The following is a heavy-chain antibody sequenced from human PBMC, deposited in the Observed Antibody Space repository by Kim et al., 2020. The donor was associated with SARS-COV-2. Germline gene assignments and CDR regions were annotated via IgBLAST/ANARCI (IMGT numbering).Heavy chain of an antibody. CDR3: AKDFQDDDSDYWYNGMDV. Sequence: VKGRFTISRDNSKNTLYLQMNSLRAEDTAVYYCAKDFQDDDSDYWYNGMDVWGQGTTVTVSS. J-gene: IGHJ6*02. V-gene: IGHV3-33*06. D-gene: IGHD4-4*01.